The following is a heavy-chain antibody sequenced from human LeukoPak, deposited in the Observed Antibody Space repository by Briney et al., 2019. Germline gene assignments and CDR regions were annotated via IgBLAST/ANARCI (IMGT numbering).Heavy chain of an antibody. D-gene: IGHD3-10*01. CDR3: ARLGARRGFDP. CDR2: IYYSGST. CDR1: GGSISSYY. V-gene: IGHV4-59*08. J-gene: IGHJ5*02. Sequence: PSETLSLTCTVSGGSISSYYWSWTRQPPGKGLEWIGYIYYSGSTNYNPSLKSRVTISVDTSKNQFSLKLSSVTAADTAVYYCARLGARRGFDPWGQGTLVTVSS.